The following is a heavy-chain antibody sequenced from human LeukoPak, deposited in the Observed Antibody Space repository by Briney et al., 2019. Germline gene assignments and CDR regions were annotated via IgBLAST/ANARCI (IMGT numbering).Heavy chain of an antibody. CDR1: GGSFSGYY. J-gene: IGHJ6*02. Sequence: SETLSLTCAVYGGSFSGYYWSWIRQPPGKGLEWIGEINHSGSTNYNPSLKSRVTISVDTSKNQFSLKLSSVTAADTAVYYCANVAATYYYYYGMDVWGQGTTVIVSS. CDR3: ANVAATYYYYYGMDV. D-gene: IGHD2-15*01. CDR2: INHSGST. V-gene: IGHV4-34*01.